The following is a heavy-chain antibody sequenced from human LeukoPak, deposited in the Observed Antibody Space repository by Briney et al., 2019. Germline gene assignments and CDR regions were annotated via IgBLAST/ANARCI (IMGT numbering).Heavy chain of an antibody. CDR3: ARYYYDSDGFYIPPV. CDR1: GVSLSSDDYS. J-gene: IGHJ4*02. CDR2: IYHSGSA. V-gene: IGHV4-30-2*01. D-gene: IGHD3-22*01. Sequence: SQTLSLTCTVSGVSLSSDDYSWSWIRQPPGKGLEWIGYIYHSGSASYNPSLKSRISMSVDMSKNQFSPRLSSVTAADTAVYYCARYYYDSDGFYIPPVWGQGTLVTVSS.